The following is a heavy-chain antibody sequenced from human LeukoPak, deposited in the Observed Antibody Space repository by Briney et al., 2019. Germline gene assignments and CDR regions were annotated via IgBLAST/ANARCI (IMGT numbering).Heavy chain of an antibody. Sequence: SETLSLTCTVSGGSISSYCWSWIRQPPGKGLEWIGYIYYSGSTNYNPSLKSRVTISVDTSKDQFSLKLSSVTAADTAVYYCASGYSSGWSDYWGQGTLVTVSS. V-gene: IGHV4-59*01. D-gene: IGHD6-19*01. CDR1: GGSISSYC. CDR2: IYYSGST. J-gene: IGHJ4*02. CDR3: ASGYSSGWSDY.